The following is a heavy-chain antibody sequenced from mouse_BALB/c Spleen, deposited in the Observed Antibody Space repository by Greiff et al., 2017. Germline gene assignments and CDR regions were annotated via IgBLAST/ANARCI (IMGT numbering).Heavy chain of an antibody. J-gene: IGHJ4*01. D-gene: IGHD2-14*01. Sequence: EVQLVESGGGLVKPGGSLKLSCAASGFAFSSYDMSWVRQTPEKRLEWVAYISSGGGSTYYPDTVKGRFTISRDNAKNTLYLQMSSLKSEDTAMYYCARHRYDWRDAMDYWGQGTSVTVSS. CDR2: ISSGGGST. V-gene: IGHV5-12-1*01. CDR3: ARHRYDWRDAMDY. CDR1: GFAFSSYD.